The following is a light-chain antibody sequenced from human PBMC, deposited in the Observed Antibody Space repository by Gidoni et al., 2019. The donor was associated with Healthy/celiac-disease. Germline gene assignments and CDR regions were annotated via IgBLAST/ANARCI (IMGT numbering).Light chain of an antibody. CDR3: QQYYSTPRT. Sequence: DIVMTQYPDSLAVSLGERATINCKSSQSVLDSSNNKNYLAWYQQKPGQPPKLLIYWASTRESGVPDRFSGSGSGTDFTLTISSLQAEDVAVYYCQQYYSTPRTFGQGTKVEIK. CDR2: WAS. CDR1: QSVLDSSNNKNY. J-gene: IGKJ1*01. V-gene: IGKV4-1*01.